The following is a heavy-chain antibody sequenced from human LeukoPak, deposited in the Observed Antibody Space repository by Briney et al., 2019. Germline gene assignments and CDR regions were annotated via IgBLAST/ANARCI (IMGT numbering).Heavy chain of an antibody. Sequence: SETLSLTCTVSGGSISSYYWSWIRQPAGKGLEWIGRIYTSGSTNYNPSLKSRVTMPVDTSKNQFSLKLSSVTAADTAVYYCARDSPKLRHLDPWGQGTLVTVSS. CDR2: IYTSGST. CDR3: ARDSPKLRHLDP. V-gene: IGHV4-4*07. J-gene: IGHJ5*02. D-gene: IGHD4-17*01. CDR1: GGSISSYY.